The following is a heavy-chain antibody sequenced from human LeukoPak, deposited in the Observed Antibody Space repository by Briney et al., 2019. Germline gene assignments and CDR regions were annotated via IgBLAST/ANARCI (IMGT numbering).Heavy chain of an antibody. CDR2: IYYSGST. D-gene: IGHD6-6*01. CDR1: GGSISSGDYY. J-gene: IGHJ6*03. V-gene: IGHV4-30-4*08. CDR3: ARVKAARPTLHYYYMDV. Sequence: PSETLSLTCTVSGGSISSGDYYWSWIRQPPGKGLEWIGYIYYSGSTYYNPSLKSRVTISVDTSKNQFSLKLSSVTAADTAVYYCARVKAARPTLHYYYMDVWGKGTTVTVSS.